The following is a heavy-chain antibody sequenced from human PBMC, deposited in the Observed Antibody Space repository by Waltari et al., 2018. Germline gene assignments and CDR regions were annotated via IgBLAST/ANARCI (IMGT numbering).Heavy chain of an antibody. CDR2: ITGGNDI. Sequence: EVQLVESGGGLVKPGESLRLSCAASGFTFSNYNMNWVRQAPGKGLEWVSSITGGNDIKYADSVKGRFTISRDNAKNSLFLQMNSLRVEDTAVYYCARWRWQQSELEYWGRGNLVTVS. CDR1: GFTFSNYN. CDR3: ARWRWQQSELEY. V-gene: IGHV3-21*01. J-gene: IGHJ4*02. D-gene: IGHD1-26*01.